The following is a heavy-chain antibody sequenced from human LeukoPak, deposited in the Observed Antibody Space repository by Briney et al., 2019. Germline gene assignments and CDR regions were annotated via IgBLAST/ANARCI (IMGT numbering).Heavy chain of an antibody. CDR3: ARPRPGWFDP. CDR1: GFTFSSYE. Sequence: TGGSLRLSCAASGFTFSSYEMNWVRQAPGKGLEWVSYISSSGSTIYYADSVKGRFTISRDNAKNSLYLQMNSLRAEDTAVYYCARPRPGWFDPWGQGTLVTVSS. J-gene: IGHJ5*02. CDR2: ISSSGSTI. V-gene: IGHV3-48*03.